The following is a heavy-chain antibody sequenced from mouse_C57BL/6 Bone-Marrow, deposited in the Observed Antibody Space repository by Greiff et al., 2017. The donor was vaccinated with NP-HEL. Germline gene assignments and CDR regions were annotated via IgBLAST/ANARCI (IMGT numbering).Heavy chain of an antibody. CDR2: ISSGGSYT. Sequence: EVKLMESGGDLVKPGGSLKLTCAASGFTFSSYGMSWVRQTPDKRLEWVATISSGGSYTYYPDSVKGRFTITRDNTKNTLYLQMSSLMSEDTSMYDCARTQLRSLAWFAYWGQGTRVTVSA. CDR3: ARTQLRSLAWFAY. CDR1: GFTFSSYG. J-gene: IGHJ3*01. D-gene: IGHD3-2*02. V-gene: IGHV5-6*01.